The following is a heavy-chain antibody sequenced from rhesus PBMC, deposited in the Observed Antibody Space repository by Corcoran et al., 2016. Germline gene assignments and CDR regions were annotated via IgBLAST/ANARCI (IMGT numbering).Heavy chain of an antibody. D-gene: IGHD2-39*01. CDR2: IGGDTVST. Sequence: QVQLQESGPGLAKPSETLSLTCAVSVYSISSGYACTWVPPPPGKGLEWIGFIGGDTVSTYYNPSLKSRVTISKDTSTNQFSLRLTSVTAADTALYYCVRVDRRAVIIDYWGQGVLVTVSS. CDR1: VYSISSGYA. J-gene: IGHJ4*01. V-gene: IGHV4-127*01. CDR3: VRVDRRAVIIDY.